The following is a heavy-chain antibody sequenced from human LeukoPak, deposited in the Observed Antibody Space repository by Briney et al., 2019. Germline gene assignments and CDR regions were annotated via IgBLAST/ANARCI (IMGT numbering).Heavy chain of an antibody. J-gene: IGHJ4*02. Sequence: GGSLRLSCAASGFTFSDYYMSWIRQAPGKGLEWVSYISSSGSTIYYADSVKGRFTISRDNSKNTLYLQMNSLRAEDTAVYYCAKDRLLYCSGGSCYGIDYWGQGTLVTVSS. CDR1: GFTFSDYY. D-gene: IGHD2-15*01. V-gene: IGHV3-11*04. CDR3: AKDRLLYCSGGSCYGIDY. CDR2: ISSSGSTI.